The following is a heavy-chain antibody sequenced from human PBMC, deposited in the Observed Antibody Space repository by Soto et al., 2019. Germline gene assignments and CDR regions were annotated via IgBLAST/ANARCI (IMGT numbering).Heavy chain of an antibody. Sequence: QVDLVQSGAEVKKAGSSVKVSCKAPGGTFKNNGISWVRQAPGQGLEWMGGIIPVFGTTKYAQRFQGRLTITADDSTSTAYMDLCSLRYEDTAIYYCARENGVAVATILYCFDYWGQGTLVTVSS. J-gene: IGHJ4*02. V-gene: IGHV1-69*01. CDR2: IIPVFGTT. D-gene: IGHD5-12*01. CDR3: ARENGVAVATILYCFDY. CDR1: GGTFKNNG.